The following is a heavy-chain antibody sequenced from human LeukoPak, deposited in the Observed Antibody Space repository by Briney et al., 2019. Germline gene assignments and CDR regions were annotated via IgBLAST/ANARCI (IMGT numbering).Heavy chain of an antibody. CDR1: GFTFDDYG. V-gene: IGHV3-20*04. Sequence: GGSLRLSCAASGFTFDDYGMSWVRQAPGKGLEWVSGINWNGGSTGYADSVKGRFTISRDNAKNSLYLQMNSLRAEDTAVYYCSISAYGSGSYLYYFDCWGQGTLVTVSS. D-gene: IGHD3-10*01. CDR2: INWNGGST. CDR3: SISAYGSGSYLYYFDC. J-gene: IGHJ4*02.